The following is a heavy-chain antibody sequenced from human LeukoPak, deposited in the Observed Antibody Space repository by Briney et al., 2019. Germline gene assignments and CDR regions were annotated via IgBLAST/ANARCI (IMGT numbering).Heavy chain of an antibody. D-gene: IGHD6-13*01. J-gene: IGHJ4*02. CDR2: IKSKSEGETT. Sequence: GGSLRLSCSASGFTFSNAWMDWVRQAPGKGLEWVGRIKSKSEGETTHYAAPVKDRVVISRDDSKNTLYLQMNSLKTEDTAVYYCTTVAYSSSWSKLDSWGQGTLVTVSS. V-gene: IGHV3-15*07. CDR3: TTVAYSSSWSKLDS. CDR1: GFTFSNAW.